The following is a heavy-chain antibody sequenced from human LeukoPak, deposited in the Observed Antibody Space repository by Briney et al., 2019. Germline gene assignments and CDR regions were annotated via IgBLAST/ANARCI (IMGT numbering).Heavy chain of an antibody. CDR2: IRYDGSNK. CDR1: GFTFSSYG. Sequence: PGGSLRLSCAASGFTFSSYGMHWVRQAPGKGLEWVAFIRYDGSNKYYADSVKGRFTISRDNSNNTLFLHMNSLRAEDTAVYFCVRDLIDAWGASPPTDYWGQGTLVTVSS. J-gene: IGHJ4*02. V-gene: IGHV3-30*02. CDR3: VRDLIDAWGASPPTDY. D-gene: IGHD3-16*01.